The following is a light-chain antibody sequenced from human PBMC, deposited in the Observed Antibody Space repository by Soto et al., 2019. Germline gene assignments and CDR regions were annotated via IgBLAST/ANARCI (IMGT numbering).Light chain of an antibody. CDR3: QQYNSYSPYT. CDR2: KAS. Sequence: DIQMTQSPCSLSASVGDRVTITCRASQSISSWLGWYQQKPGKAPKLLIYKASSLESGVPSRFSGSGSGTEFTLTISSLQPDDFATYYCQQYNSYSPYTFGQGTKLEIK. V-gene: IGKV1-5*03. CDR1: QSISSW. J-gene: IGKJ2*01.